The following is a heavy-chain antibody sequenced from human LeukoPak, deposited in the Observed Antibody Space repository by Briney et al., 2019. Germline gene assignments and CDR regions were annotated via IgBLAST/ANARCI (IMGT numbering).Heavy chain of an antibody. J-gene: IGHJ4*02. V-gene: IGHV4-59*01. CDR3: ARVASWGDTAMALDH. CDR2: IYYSGST. Sequence: PSETLSLTCTVSGGSISSYYWSWIRQPPGKGLEWIGYIYYSGSTNYNPSLKSRVTISVDTSKNQFSLKLSSVTAADTVVYYCARVASWGDTAMALDHWGQGTLVTVSS. CDR1: GGSISSYY. D-gene: IGHD5-18*01.